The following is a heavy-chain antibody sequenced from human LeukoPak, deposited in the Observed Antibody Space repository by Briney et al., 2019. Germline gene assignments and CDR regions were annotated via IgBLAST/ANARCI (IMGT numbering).Heavy chain of an antibody. V-gene: IGHV1-69*05. Sequence: ASVKVSCNVSGGTLSNAISWVRQAPGQGLEWMGGIIPIFGTTNYARKFQGRLTITTDESTNAVYMQLSSLRSEDTAVYYCARDYTGYSYYYMDVWGKGTTVTVSS. CDR1: GGTLSNA. CDR3: ARDYTGYSYYYMDV. CDR2: IIPIFGTT. J-gene: IGHJ6*03. D-gene: IGHD3-16*01.